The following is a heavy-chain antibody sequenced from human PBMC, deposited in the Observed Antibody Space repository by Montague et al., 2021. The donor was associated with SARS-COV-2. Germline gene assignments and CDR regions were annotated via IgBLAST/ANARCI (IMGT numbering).Heavy chain of an antibody. Sequence: SETLSLTCAVYGVSFSDYYWTWIRQLPGKGLEWIGAINHRGTSKYNPSLKSRVSISLDTSKNQFSLYLSSVTAADTAVYYCARGRQHFNMIVVVMTGGGEYFDYWGQGTLVTVSS. J-gene: IGHJ4*02. D-gene: IGHD3-22*01. CDR1: GVSFSDYY. V-gene: IGHV4-34*01. CDR2: INHRGTS. CDR3: ARGRQHFNMIVVVMTGGGEYFDY.